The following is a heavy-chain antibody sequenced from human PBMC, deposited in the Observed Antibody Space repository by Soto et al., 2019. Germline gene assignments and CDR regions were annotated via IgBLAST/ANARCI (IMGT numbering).Heavy chain of an antibody. D-gene: IGHD6-6*01. Sequence: DVQLLESGGRLVQPGGSLTVSCAASGFTSGTYAITWVRQAPGKGLEWVSAISETSRATYYADSVRGRFIISRDISKNTVYLQMNSLRAEDTAIYYCAKDYATVTPQYSSLSAVWGQGTMVTVSS. J-gene: IGHJ3*01. CDR3: AKDYATVTPQYSSLSAV. V-gene: IGHV3-23*01. CDR1: GFTSGTYA. CDR2: ISETSRAT.